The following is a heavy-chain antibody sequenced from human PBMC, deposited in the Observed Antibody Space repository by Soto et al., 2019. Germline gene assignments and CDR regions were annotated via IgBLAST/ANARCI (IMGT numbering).Heavy chain of an antibody. V-gene: IGHV3-21*01. CDR3: ARDPIGYCSGGSCYSGAFDI. D-gene: IGHD2-15*01. CDR2: ISSSSSYI. Sequence: GGSLRLSCAASGFTFSSYSVNWVRQAPGKGLEWVSSISSSSSYIYYADSVKGRFTISRDNAKNSLYLQMNSLRAEDTAVYYCARDPIGYCSGGSCYSGAFDIWGQGTMVTVSS. J-gene: IGHJ3*02. CDR1: GFTFSSYS.